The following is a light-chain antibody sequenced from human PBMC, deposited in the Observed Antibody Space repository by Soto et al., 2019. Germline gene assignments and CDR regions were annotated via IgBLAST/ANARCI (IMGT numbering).Light chain of an antibody. CDR3: QQYNNWWT. CDR2: GAS. Sequence: EIVMTQSPATLSVSLGERATLSCRASQSVSSSLAWYQQKPGQPPRLLIYGASTRATGFPARFSGSGSGTEFTLTISSLQSEDFAVYYWQQYNNWWTFGQGTKVEIK. J-gene: IGKJ1*01. V-gene: IGKV3-15*01. CDR1: QSVSSS.